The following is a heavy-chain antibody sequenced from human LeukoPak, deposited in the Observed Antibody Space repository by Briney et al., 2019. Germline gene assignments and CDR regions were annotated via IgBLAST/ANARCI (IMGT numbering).Heavy chain of an antibody. CDR3: ARGYCSGGDCYEFDY. V-gene: IGHV1-2*02. Sequence: GASVKVSCKASGYTFTGYYMHWVRQAPGQGLEWTGWINPHNGGTNYAQKFRGGVTMTRDTSIGTAYMELSRLRSDDTAVYYCARGYCSGGDCYEFDYWGQGTLVTVSS. CDR2: INPHNGGT. CDR1: GYTFTGYY. J-gene: IGHJ4*02. D-gene: IGHD2-15*01.